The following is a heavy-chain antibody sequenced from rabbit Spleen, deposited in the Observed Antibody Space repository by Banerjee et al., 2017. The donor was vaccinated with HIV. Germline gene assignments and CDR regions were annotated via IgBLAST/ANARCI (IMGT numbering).Heavy chain of an antibody. CDR1: GIDFSSYG. Sequence: ELVESGGGLVQPGESLKLSCKVSGIDFSSYGISWVRQAPGKGPEWIAYIYPGFGLKKYSNSVKGRFTISSDNAQNTVFLQMTSLTASDTATYFCARGFASSSGYYLNLWGPGTL. CDR2: IYPGFGLK. V-gene: IGHV1S47*01. CDR3: ARGFASSSGYYLNL. D-gene: IGHD1-1*01. J-gene: IGHJ4*01.